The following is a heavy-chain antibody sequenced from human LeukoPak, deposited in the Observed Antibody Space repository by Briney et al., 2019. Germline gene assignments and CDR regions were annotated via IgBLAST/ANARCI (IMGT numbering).Heavy chain of an antibody. J-gene: IGHJ3*02. Sequence: GGTLRLSCAASGFTFSSHGMNWVRQAPGKGLEWVSGISPSGGITYYTDSVRGRFTISRDNFKNTLYLQMNSLRAEDTAVYYCTKDRVSQYYDILTGLYDAFDIWGQGTMVTVSS. V-gene: IGHV3-23*01. CDR1: GFTFSSHG. D-gene: IGHD3-9*01. CDR3: TKDRVSQYYDILTGLYDAFDI. CDR2: ISPSGGIT.